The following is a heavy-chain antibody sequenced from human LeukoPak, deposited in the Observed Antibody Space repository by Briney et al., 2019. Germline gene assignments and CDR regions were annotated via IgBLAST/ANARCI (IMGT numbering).Heavy chain of an antibody. CDR1: GFTFSSYA. CDR2: ISYDGSNK. J-gene: IGHJ4*02. CDR3: ARAALYYYDSSGYSLPLDY. D-gene: IGHD3-22*01. V-gene: IGHV3-30-3*01. Sequence: GGSLRLSCAASGFTFSSYAMHWVRQAPGKGLEWVAVISYDGSNKYYADSVKGRFTISRDNSKNTLYLQMNSLRAEDTAVYYCARAALYYYDSSGYSLPLDYWGQGTLVTVSS.